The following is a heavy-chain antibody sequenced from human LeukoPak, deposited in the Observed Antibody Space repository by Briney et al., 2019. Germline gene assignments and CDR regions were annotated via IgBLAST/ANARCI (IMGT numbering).Heavy chain of an antibody. CDR3: ARVKFYYGSGSSNWFDP. Sequence: PSETLSLTCTVSGGSISSYYWSWIRQPPGKGLEWIGYIYYSGSTNYNPSLKSRVTISVEMSKNQFSLKLSSVTAADTAVYYCARVKFYYGSGSSNWFDPWGQGTLVTVSS. V-gene: IGHV4-59*01. D-gene: IGHD3-10*01. CDR2: IYYSGST. J-gene: IGHJ5*02. CDR1: GGSISSYY.